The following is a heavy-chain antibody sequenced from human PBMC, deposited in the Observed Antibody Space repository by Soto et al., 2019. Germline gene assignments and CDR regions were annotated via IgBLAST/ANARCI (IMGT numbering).Heavy chain of an antibody. CDR3: AHVYGGYDNFDY. D-gene: IGHD5-12*01. J-gene: IGHJ4*02. CDR2: STRDDDK. V-gene: IGHV2-5*02. Sequence: LSTRDDDKRYSPSLKSRLTITKDTSKNQVVLTMTNMDPVDTATYYCAHVYGGYDNFDYCGQGTLVTVSS.